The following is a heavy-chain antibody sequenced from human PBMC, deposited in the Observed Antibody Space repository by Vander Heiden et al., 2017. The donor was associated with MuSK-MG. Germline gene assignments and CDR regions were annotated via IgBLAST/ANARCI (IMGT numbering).Heavy chain of an antibody. J-gene: IGHJ4*02. Sequence: QVQLQESGPGLVKPSETLSLSYTVSGHSISDGYYWGWIRQPPGKGLEWIGSFFHGGTTFYNPSLKSRVTMSVDTSKNQFSLNLTSVTAADTALYYCARRHGRNGWYNWDHFDSWGQGTLVTVSS. V-gene: IGHV4-38-2*02. CDR2: FFHGGTT. CDR1: GHSISDGYY. CDR3: ARRHGRNGWYNWDHFDS. D-gene: IGHD1-1*01.